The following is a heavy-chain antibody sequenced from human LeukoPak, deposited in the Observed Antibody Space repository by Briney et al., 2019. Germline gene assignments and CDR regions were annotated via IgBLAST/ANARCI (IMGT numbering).Heavy chain of an antibody. CDR1: GFTFSSYA. CDR3: AKGRASIGYYHNAFNI. Sequence: GGSLRLSCAASGFTFSSYAMSWVRQAPGKGLEWVAAISGSGGSTYYADSVKGRFTISRDNSKNTMYLQMNSLRAEDTAVYYCAKGRASIGYYHNAFNIWGKGTRVTVS. J-gene: IGHJ3*02. V-gene: IGHV3-23*01. D-gene: IGHD3-22*01. CDR2: ISGSGGST.